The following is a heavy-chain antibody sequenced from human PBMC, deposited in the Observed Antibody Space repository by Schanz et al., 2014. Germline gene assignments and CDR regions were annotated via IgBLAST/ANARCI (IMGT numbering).Heavy chain of an antibody. V-gene: IGHV1-69*09. D-gene: IGHD4-17*01. Sequence: QVQLVQSGAEVKKPGASVKVSCKASGYTFTGHHMHWVRQAPGQGLEWMGRVIPILGVTHYAQKFQGRVTITADKSTTTAYMELNSLNSDDTAVYYCATLDYADSVSWGQGTLVTVSS. CDR1: GYTFTGHH. J-gene: IGHJ5*02. CDR2: VIPILGVT. CDR3: ATLDYADSVS.